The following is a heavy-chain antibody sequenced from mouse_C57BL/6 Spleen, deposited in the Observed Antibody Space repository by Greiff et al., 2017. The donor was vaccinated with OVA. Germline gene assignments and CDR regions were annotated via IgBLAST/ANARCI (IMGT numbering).Heavy chain of an antibody. Sequence: QVQLQQPGAELVKPGASVKVSCKASGYTFTSYWMHWVKQRPGQGLEWIGRIHPSDSDTNYNQKFKGKATLTVDKSSSTAYMQLSSLTSEDSAVYYGAIGGWLLRGLVDYYAMDYWGQGTSVTVSS. CDR2: IHPSDSDT. D-gene: IGHD2-3*01. V-gene: IGHV1-74*01. J-gene: IGHJ4*01. CDR3: AIGGWLLRGLVDYYAMDY. CDR1: GYTFTSYW.